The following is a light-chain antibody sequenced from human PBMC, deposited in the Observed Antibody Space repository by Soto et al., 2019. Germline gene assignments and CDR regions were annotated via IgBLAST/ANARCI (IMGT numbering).Light chain of an antibody. CDR2: EVS. V-gene: IGLV2-23*02. CDR3: CSYGGSRAV. CDR1: SSDVGSHNL. Sequence: QSALTQPASVSGSPGQSITISCTGTSSDVGSHNLVSWYQQHPGQAPKLMTYEVSKRPLGVSTRFSASKPGNTASLTISGLQAEDEADYYCCSYGGSRAVFGGGTQLTVL. J-gene: IGLJ7*01.